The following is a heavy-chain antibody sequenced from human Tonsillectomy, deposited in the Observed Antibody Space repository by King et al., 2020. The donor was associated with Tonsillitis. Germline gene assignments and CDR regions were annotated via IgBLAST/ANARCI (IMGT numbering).Heavy chain of an antibody. CDR2: IYWNDDK. Sequence: ITLQESGPTLVKPTQTLTLTCTFSGFSLSTSGVGVGWIRQPPGKALEWLALIYWNDDKRYSPSLKSRLTITKDTSKNQVVLTMTNMDPVDTATYYRAHKGPRLLGELSPLRFDYWGQGTLVTVSS. J-gene: IGHJ4*02. D-gene: IGHD3-16*02. CDR1: GFSLSTSGVG. V-gene: IGHV2-5*01. CDR3: AHKGPRLLGELSPLRFDY.